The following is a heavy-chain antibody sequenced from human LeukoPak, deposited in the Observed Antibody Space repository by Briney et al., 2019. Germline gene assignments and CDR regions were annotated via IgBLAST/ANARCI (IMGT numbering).Heavy chain of an antibody. CDR1: GYTFTSYG. Sequence: ASVKVSCKASGYTFTSYGISWVRQAPGQGLEWMGWINPNSGGTNYAQKFQGRVTMTRDTSISTAYMELSRLRSDDTAVYYCARVINVSPFDYWGQGTLVTVSS. CDR3: ARVINVSPFDY. D-gene: IGHD3-16*01. V-gene: IGHV1-2*02. CDR2: INPNSGGT. J-gene: IGHJ4*02.